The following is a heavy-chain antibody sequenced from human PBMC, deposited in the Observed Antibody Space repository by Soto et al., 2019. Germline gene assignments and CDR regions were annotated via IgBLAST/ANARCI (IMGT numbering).Heavy chain of an antibody. V-gene: IGHV1-69*12. J-gene: IGHJ4*02. CDR2: ISPTFGTA. CDR1: GGTFSSYA. D-gene: IGHD3-16*02. CDR3: ARNYDYVWGNYLAY. Sequence: QVQLVQSGAEVKKPGSSVKVSGKGSGGTFSSYAISWVRQAPGQGLEWMGGISPTFGTANNAQKFQGRVTITADESTSTVYMELSSLRSEDTAVYYCARNYDYVWGNYLAYWGQGTLVTVSS.